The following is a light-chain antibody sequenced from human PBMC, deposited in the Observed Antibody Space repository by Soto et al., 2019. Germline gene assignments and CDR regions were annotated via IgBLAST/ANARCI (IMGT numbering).Light chain of an antibody. Sequence: EIVLTQSPATLSLSPGERATLSCGASQSVSSSYLAWYQQKPGLAPRLLNYDASSKATGIPDRFSGSGSGTDFTLTISRMEPEDFAVYYCQQYGNSLALTFGGGTKVEIK. CDR3: QQYGNSLALT. V-gene: IGKV3D-20*01. CDR2: DAS. CDR1: QSVSSSY. J-gene: IGKJ4*01.